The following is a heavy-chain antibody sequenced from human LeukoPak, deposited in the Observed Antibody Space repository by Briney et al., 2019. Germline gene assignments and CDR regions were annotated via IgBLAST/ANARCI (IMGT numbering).Heavy chain of an antibody. Sequence: SETLSLTCTVSGGSISSSSYYWGWIRQPPGKGLEWIGSIYYSGSTYYNPSLKSRVTISVDTSKNQFSLKLSSVTAADTAVYYCARSNWNFFNYYYYYMDVWGKGTTVTVSS. V-gene: IGHV4-39*07. CDR2: IYYSGST. D-gene: IGHD1-7*01. J-gene: IGHJ6*03. CDR1: GGSISSSSYY. CDR3: ARSNWNFFNYYYYYMDV.